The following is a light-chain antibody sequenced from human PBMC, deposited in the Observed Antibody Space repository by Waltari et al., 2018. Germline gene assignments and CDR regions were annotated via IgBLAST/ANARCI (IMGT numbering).Light chain of an antibody. CDR3: QMYVRLPVT. V-gene: IGKV3-20*01. J-gene: IGKJ1*01. Sequence: EIVLTQSPGTLPLSPGERGTLSCRASQSVGRSLGWYQQKHGQAPRLLIYDASTRATGTPDRFSGGGSGTDFSLTISRLEPEDFAVYYCQMYVRLPVTFGQGTKVEI. CDR2: DAS. CDR1: QSVGRS.